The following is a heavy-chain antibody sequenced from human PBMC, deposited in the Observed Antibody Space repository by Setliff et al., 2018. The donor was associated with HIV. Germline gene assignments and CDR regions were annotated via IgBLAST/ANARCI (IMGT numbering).Heavy chain of an antibody. D-gene: IGHD3-3*01. Sequence: VKVSCKASKYTFTDYYMHWVQQAPGKGLEWMGRVDPEDDKTIYEQKFQGRVTITRNTSISTAYMELSRLRSEDTAVYYCARGSGSKIWYYYYGMDVWGQGTTVTVSS. CDR2: VDPEDDKT. V-gene: IGHV1-69-2*01. CDR3: ARGSGSKIWYYYYGMDV. CDR1: KYTFTDYY. J-gene: IGHJ6*02.